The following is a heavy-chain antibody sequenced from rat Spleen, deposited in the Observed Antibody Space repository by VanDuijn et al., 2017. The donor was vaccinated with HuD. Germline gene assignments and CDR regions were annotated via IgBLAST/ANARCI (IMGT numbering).Heavy chain of an antibody. CDR3: ARRGGVTTVSYYFDY. CDR2: ISYGDSSGHSST. J-gene: IGHJ2*01. CDR1: GFTFNDYG. V-gene: IGHV5-29*01. Sequence: EVQLVESGGGLVQPGRSLKLSCVASGFTFNDYGMAWVRQAPTKGLEWVATISYGDSSGHSSTYYRDSVKGRFTISRDNAKSSLYLQMNSLKSEDTATYYCARRGGVTTVSYYFDYWGQGVMVTVSS. D-gene: IGHD1-1*01.